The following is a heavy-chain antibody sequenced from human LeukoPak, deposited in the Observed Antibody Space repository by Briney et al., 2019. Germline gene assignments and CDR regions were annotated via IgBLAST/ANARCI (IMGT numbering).Heavy chain of an antibody. J-gene: IGHJ4*02. CDR2: ISGSGGST. Sequence: PGGSLRLSCAASGFTFSSYAMSWARQAPGKGLEWVSAISGSGGSTYYADSVKGRFTISRDNSKNTLYLQMNSLRAEDTAVYYCAKAYDSSGYFFAFDYWGQGTLVTVSS. CDR3: AKAYDSSGYFFAFDY. CDR1: GFTFSSYA. V-gene: IGHV3-23*01. D-gene: IGHD3-22*01.